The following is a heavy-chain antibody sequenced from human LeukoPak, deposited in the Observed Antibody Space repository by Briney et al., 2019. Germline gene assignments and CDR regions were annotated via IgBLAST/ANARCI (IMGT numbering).Heavy chain of an antibody. J-gene: IGHJ6*02. V-gene: IGHV3-33*01. CDR1: GFTFSSYG. Sequence: GGSLRLSCAASGFTFSSYGMHWVRQAPGKGLEWVAVIWYDGSNKYYADSVKGRFTISRDNSKNTLYLQMNSLRAEDTAVYYCAREKVYYGMDVWGQGTTVTVSS. CDR2: IWYDGSNK. CDR3: AREKVYYGMDV.